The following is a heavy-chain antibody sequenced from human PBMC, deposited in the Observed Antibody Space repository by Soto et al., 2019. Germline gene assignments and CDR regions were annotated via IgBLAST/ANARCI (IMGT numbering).Heavy chain of an antibody. CDR2: ISSSSSYI. CDR1: GFTFSTYS. CDR3: ARYDTSGYYWPYYYYGMDV. V-gene: IGHV3-21*01. Sequence: GGSLRLSCAASGFTFSTYSMNWVRQAPGKGLEWVSSISSSSSYIYYADSVKGRFTISRDNAKNSLYLQMNSLRAEDTAVYYCARYDTSGYYWPYYYYGMDVWGQGTTVTVSS. J-gene: IGHJ6*02. D-gene: IGHD3-22*01.